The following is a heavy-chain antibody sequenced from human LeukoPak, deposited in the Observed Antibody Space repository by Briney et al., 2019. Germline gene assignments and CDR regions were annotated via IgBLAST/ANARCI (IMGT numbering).Heavy chain of an antibody. Sequence: SQTLSLTCTVSGGAISSGGYYWSWIRQHPGKGLEWIGYIYYSGSTYYNPSLKSRVTISVDTSKTQFSLKLSSVTAADTAVYYCAREESDYSNYASIYWGQGTLVTVSS. CDR2: IYYSGST. J-gene: IGHJ4*02. CDR1: GGAISSGGYY. D-gene: IGHD4-11*01. CDR3: AREESDYSNYASIY. V-gene: IGHV4-31*03.